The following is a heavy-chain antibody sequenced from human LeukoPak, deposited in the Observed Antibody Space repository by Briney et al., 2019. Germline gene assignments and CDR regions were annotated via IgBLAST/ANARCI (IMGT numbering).Heavy chain of an antibody. CDR3: ARSPPPYYYDGSYFDY. D-gene: IGHD3-22*01. CDR1: GGSISSGGYY. Sequence: SQTLSLTCTVSGGSISSGGYYWSWIRQHPGKGLEWIGYIYYSGSTYYNPSLKSRATISVDTSKNQFSLKLSSVTAADTAVYYCARSPPPYYYDGSYFDYWGQGTLVTVSS. V-gene: IGHV4-31*03. CDR2: IYYSGST. J-gene: IGHJ4*02.